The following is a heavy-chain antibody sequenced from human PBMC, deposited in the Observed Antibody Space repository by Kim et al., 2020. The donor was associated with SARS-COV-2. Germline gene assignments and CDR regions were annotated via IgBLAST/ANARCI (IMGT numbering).Heavy chain of an antibody. V-gene: IGHV3-9*01. CDR3: AKDSYYDSSGQVDY. CDR2: ISWNSGSI. D-gene: IGHD3-22*01. CDR1: GFTFGDYA. J-gene: IGHJ4*02. Sequence: GGSLRLSCAASGFTFGDYAMHWVRQAPGKGLEWVSGISWNSGSIGYADSVKGRFTISRDNAKNSLYLQMNSLRAEDTALYYCAKDSYYDSSGQVDYWGQGTLVTVSS.